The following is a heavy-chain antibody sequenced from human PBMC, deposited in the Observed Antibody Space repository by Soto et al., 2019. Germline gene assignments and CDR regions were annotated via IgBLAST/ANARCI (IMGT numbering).Heavy chain of an antibody. CDR3: APLPVMTTVTTSE. Sequence: GGSLRLSCAASGFTFSSYGMHWVRQAPGKGLEWVAVISYDGSNKYYADSVKGRFTISRDNSKNTLYLQMNSLRAEGTAVYCCAPLPVMTTVTTSEWGQGTLVTVSS. J-gene: IGHJ4*02. D-gene: IGHD4-17*01. CDR1: GFTFSSYG. CDR2: ISYDGSNK. V-gene: IGHV3-30*03.